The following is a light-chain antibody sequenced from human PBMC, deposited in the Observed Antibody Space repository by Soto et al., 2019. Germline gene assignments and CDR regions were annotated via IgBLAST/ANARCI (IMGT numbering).Light chain of an antibody. CDR3: AAWDDSLSGI. Sequence: QAVVTQPPSASGTPGQRVTISCSGSSSNIGSYFVNWYQQLPGTAPKLLIFRNNQRPSGVPDRFSGSKSGTSASLAISGLRSEDEADYYCAAWDDSLSGIFGGGTKLTVL. CDR2: RNN. V-gene: IGLV1-47*01. CDR1: SSNIGSYF. J-gene: IGLJ2*01.